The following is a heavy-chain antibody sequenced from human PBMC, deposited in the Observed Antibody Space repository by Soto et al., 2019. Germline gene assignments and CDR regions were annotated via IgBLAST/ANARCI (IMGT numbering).Heavy chain of an antibody. V-gene: IGHV4-31*03. J-gene: IGHJ6*02. CDR3: AASCVGCRGFNYYGMDV. CDR2: IYYSGST. D-gene: IGHD5-12*01. Sequence: QVQLPEAGPGPVKPSQTPSLTCTVSGGPLSRGGYHWSRNPQPPGKGPEWIGYIYYSGSTYYNPSLKSRVTISVDTSKNQFSLKLSSVTAADTAVYYCAASCVGCRGFNYYGMDVWGQGTTVTVSS. CDR1: GGPLSRGGYH.